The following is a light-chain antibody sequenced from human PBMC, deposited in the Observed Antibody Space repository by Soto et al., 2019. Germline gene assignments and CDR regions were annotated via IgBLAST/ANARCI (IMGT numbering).Light chain of an antibody. CDR3: VAWDDSLDGFYV. V-gene: IGLV1-44*01. CDR2: NNN. J-gene: IGLJ1*01. CDR1: SSNIGTNT. Sequence: QSVLTQPPSASGTPGQRVTISCSGSSSNIGTNTVNWYLQLPGTAPKLLMYNNNQRPSGVPERFSGSKSGTSASLAIGGLQSEDEADYYCVAWDDSLDGFYVFGSGTKLTVL.